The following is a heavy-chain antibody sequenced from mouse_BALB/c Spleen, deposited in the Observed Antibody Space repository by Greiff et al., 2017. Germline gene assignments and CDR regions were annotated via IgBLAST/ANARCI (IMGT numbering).Heavy chain of an antibody. CDR2: IWSGGST. D-gene: IGHD6-1*01. CDR3: ARKPDGLWAMDY. J-gene: IGHJ4*01. CDR1: GFSLTSYG. Sequence: VQRVESGPGLVQPSQSLSITCTVSGFSLTSYGVHWVRQSPGKGLEWLGVIWSGGSTDYNAAFISRLSISKDNSKSQVFFKMNSLQANDTAIYYCARKPDGLWAMDYWGQGTSVTVSS. V-gene: IGHV2-2*02.